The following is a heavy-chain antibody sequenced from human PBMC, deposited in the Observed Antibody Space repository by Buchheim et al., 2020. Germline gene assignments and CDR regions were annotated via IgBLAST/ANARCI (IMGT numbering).Heavy chain of an antibody. CDR2: IWYDGSNK. J-gene: IGHJ5*02. CDR3: ARDPAGKQLVYWFDP. CDR1: GFTFSSYG. Sequence: QVQLVESGGGVVQPGRSLRLSCAASGFTFSSYGMHWVRQAPGKGLEWVAVIWYDGSNKYYADSVKGRFTIYRDNSKNTLYLQMNSLRAEDTAVYYCARDPAGKQLVYWFDPWGQGTL. D-gene: IGHD6-6*01. V-gene: IGHV3-33*01.